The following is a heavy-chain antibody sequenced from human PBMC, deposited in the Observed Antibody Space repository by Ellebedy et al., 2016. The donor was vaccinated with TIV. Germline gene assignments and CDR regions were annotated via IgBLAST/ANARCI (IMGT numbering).Heavy chain of an antibody. J-gene: IGHJ4*02. V-gene: IGHV1-58*01. CDR3: ARGAAARPLGGY. CDR1: GFTFTTSA. CDR2: IFVGSGNT. D-gene: IGHD6-6*01. Sequence: SVKVSXKASGFTFTTSALQWVRQARGQRLEWIGWIFVGSGNTSYAQKFQGRVTMTRDTSTSTVYMELSSLRSEDTAVYYCARGAAARPLGGYWGQGTLVTVSS.